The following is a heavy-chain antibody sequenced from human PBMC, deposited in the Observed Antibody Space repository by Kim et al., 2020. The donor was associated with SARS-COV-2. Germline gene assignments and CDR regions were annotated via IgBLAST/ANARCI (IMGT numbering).Heavy chain of an antibody. V-gene: IGHV4-39*01. J-gene: IGHJ4*02. D-gene: IGHD5-12*01. Sequence: LKSRVTISVDTSKNQFSLKLSSVTAADTAVYYCARHRLEWLQTIPYYFDYWGQGTLVTVSS. CDR3: ARHRLEWLQTIPYYFDY.